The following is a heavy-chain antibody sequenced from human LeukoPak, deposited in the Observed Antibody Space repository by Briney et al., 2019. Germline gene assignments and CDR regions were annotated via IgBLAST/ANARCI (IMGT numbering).Heavy chain of an antibody. CDR1: GYSISSGYY. J-gene: IGHJ4*02. Sequence: PSETLSLTCAVSGYSISSGYYWGWIRQPPGKGLEWIGSIYHSGSTYYNPSLKSRVTISVDTSKNQFSLKLSSVTAADTAVYYCARLRDTVVVPAASRRGTIFDYWGQGTLVTVSS. CDR2: IYHSGST. D-gene: IGHD2-2*01. CDR3: ARLRDTVVVPAASRRGTIFDY. V-gene: IGHV4-38-2*01.